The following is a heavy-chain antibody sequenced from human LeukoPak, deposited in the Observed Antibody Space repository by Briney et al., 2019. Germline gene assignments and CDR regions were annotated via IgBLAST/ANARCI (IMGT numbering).Heavy chain of an antibody. CDR2: IYSGGST. Sequence: PGGSLRLSCAASGFTFSSYAMSWVRQAPGKGLEWVSVIYSGGSTYYADSVKGRFTISRDNSKNTLYLQMNSLRAEDTAVYYCASRNSGYDFWSGYRNYWGQGTLVTVSS. CDR1: GFTFSSYA. CDR3: ASRNSGYDFWSGYRNY. J-gene: IGHJ4*02. V-gene: IGHV3-53*01. D-gene: IGHD3-3*01.